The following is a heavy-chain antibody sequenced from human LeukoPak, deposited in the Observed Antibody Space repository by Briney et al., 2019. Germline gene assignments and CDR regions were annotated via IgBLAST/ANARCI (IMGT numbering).Heavy chain of an antibody. CDR2: IYYSGST. Sequence: SETLSLTCTVSGGSINSYYWGWIRQPPGKGLEWIGYIYYSGSTNYKPSLKSRVAISVDTSNNKFSLKLTSLTAADTAVNYCVRHLSAGRPAFDIWGQGTMVTVSS. D-gene: IGHD2-15*01. CDR1: GGSINSYY. V-gene: IGHV4-59*08. CDR3: VRHLSAGRPAFDI. J-gene: IGHJ3*02.